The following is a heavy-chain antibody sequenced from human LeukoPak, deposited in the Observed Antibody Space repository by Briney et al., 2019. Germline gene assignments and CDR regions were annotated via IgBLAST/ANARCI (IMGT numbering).Heavy chain of an antibody. Sequence: ASVKVSCKAFGYTFSSYGISWVRQAPGQGLEWMGWISGYNGNPNYAQKLQGRVTPTTDTSTSTAYMELRSLRSDDTAVYYCARDLGRLRENIVVVRPGFDPWGQGTLVTVSS. CDR1: GYTFSSYG. CDR3: ARDLGRLRENIVVVRPGFDP. CDR2: ISGYNGNP. J-gene: IGHJ5*02. V-gene: IGHV1-18*01. D-gene: IGHD2-2*01.